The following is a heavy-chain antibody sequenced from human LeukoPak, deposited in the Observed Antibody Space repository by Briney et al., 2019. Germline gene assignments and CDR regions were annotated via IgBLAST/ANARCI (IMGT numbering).Heavy chain of an antibody. CDR3: ARVRAVTTFRDAFDI. D-gene: IGHD4-17*01. CDR2: ISSSSSTI. CDR1: GFTFSSYS. V-gene: IGHV3-48*02. J-gene: IGHJ3*02. Sequence: PGGSLRLSCAASGFTFSSYSMNWVRQAPGQGLEWVSYISSSSSTIYHADSVKGRFTISRDNAKNSLYLQMSSLTDEDTAVYYCARVRAVTTFRDAFDIWGQGTMVTVSS.